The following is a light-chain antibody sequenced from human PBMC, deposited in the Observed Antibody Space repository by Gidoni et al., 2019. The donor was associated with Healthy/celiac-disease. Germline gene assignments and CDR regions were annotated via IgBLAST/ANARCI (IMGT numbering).Light chain of an antibody. V-gene: IGKV4-1*01. CDR3: QQYYSTPQT. CDR2: CAS. Sequence: DIVMTQSADSLAVSLGGRATINRKSSQSVLYSSNNKKYLAWYQQKPGQPPKLLIYCASTRESGVPDRFSGSESGTDFTLTISSLQAEDVAVYYCQQYYSTPQTFGQGTKLEIK. J-gene: IGKJ2*01. CDR1: QSVLYSSNNKKY.